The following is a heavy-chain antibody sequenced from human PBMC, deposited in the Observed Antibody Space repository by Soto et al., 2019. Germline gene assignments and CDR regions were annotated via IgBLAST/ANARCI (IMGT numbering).Heavy chain of an antibody. Sequence: PENLPLTSAVYGGSFRGCYWCWIRQPLWTGLDVIGEINRSGSTNYNPSLKSRVTISVDTSKNQSSLKLSSVTAADTAVYYCARASAARRYAQTTYYPMEAWGPGSMVT. J-gene: IGHJ3*01. CDR3: ARASAARRYAQTTYYPMEA. V-gene: IGHV4-34*01. D-gene: IGHD6-6*01. CDR1: GGSFRGCY. CDR2: INRSGST.